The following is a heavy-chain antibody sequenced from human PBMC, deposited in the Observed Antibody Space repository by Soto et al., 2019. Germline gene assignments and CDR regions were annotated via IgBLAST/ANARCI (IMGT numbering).Heavy chain of an antibody. Sequence: PGESLKISCKGSGYSFTSYWISWVRQMPGKGLEWMGRIDPSDSYTNYSPSFQGHVTISADKSISTAYLQWSSLKASDTAMYYCATYGAAAGNYYYYGMDVWGQGTTVTVSS. CDR3: ATYGAAAGNYYYYGMDV. CDR2: IDPSDSYT. V-gene: IGHV5-10-1*01. D-gene: IGHD6-13*01. CDR1: GYSFTSYW. J-gene: IGHJ6*02.